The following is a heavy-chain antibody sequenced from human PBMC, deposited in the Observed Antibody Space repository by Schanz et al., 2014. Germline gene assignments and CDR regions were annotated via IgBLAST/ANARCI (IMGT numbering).Heavy chain of an antibody. CDR1: GGSISSGVW. CDR3: TRRGAEYSSSPPWFDP. D-gene: IGHD6-6*01. J-gene: IGHJ5*02. Sequence: QVQLQESGPGLVKPSGTLSLTCVVSGGSISSGVWWTWARQSPGKGLEWIGEIFHSGTTNYNPSLESPVPIPVATPKNSSPLMLSSMTAADTAVYYCTRRGAEYSSSPPWFDPWGQGTLVTVSS. CDR2: IFHSGTT. V-gene: IGHV4-4*02.